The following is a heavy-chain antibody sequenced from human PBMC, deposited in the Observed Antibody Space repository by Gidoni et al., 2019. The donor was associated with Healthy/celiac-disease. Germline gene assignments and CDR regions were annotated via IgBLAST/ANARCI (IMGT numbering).Heavy chain of an antibody. J-gene: IGHJ4*02. CDR3: ARGSSAGDFDY. D-gene: IGHD1-26*01. Sequence: EVQLVESGGGLVKPGGSLRLSCAASGFPFSSYSMNWVRQAPGKGLEWVSSISSSSSYIYYADSVKGRFTISRDNAKNSLYLQMNSLRAEDTAVYYCARGSSAGDFDYWGQGTLVTVSS. CDR1: GFPFSSYS. V-gene: IGHV3-21*01. CDR2: ISSSSSYI.